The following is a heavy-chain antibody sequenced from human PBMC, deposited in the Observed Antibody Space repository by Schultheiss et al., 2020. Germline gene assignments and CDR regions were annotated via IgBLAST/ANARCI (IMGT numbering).Heavy chain of an antibody. J-gene: IGHJ4*02. D-gene: IGHD6-19*01. CDR3: AREEEEMGWYKTAALDY. CDR1: GDSLSSFY. Sequence: SQTLSLTCTVSGDSLSSFYWTWIRQPAGKGLEWIGEINHSGSTNYNPSLKSRVTISVDTSKNQFSLKLSSVTAADTAVYYCAREEEEMGWYKTAALDYWGQGTLVTVSS. CDR2: INHSGST. V-gene: IGHV4-34*01.